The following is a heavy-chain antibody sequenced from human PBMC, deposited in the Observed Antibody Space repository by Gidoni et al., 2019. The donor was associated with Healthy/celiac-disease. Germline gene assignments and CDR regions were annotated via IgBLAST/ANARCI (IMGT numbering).Heavy chain of an antibody. CDR2: IIPIFGTA. Sequence: GIIPIFGTANYAQKFQGRVTITADESTSTAYMELSSLRSEDTAVYYCARDYPYDFMAFDIWGQGTMVTVSS. J-gene: IGHJ3*02. D-gene: IGHD3-3*01. V-gene: IGHV1-69*01. CDR3: ARDYPYDFMAFDI.